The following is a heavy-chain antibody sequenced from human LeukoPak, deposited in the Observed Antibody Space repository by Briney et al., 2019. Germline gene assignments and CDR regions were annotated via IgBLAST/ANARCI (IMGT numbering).Heavy chain of an antibody. D-gene: IGHD3-10*01. CDR1: GGSISSYY. J-gene: IGHJ5*02. CDR2: IHYTGST. V-gene: IGHV4-59*01. Sequence: SETLSLTCTVSGGSISSYYWSWIRQSPGEGLECIGYIHYTGSTNYNPSLKSRVTISVETSKNQFSLKLKSVTAADTAVYYCARGGYYGSGNDFRFDPWGQGTLVTVSS. CDR3: ARGGYYGSGNDFRFDP.